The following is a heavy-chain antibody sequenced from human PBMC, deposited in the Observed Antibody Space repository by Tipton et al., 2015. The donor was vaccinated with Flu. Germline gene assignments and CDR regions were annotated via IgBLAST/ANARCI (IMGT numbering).Heavy chain of an antibody. D-gene: IGHD2-2*01. J-gene: IGHJ6*02. CDR2: IIPIFGTA. CDR3: ATLGYCSSTSCPTSRDV. Sequence: QLVQSGAEVKKPGSSVKVSCKASGGTFSSYAISWVRQAPGQGLEWMGGIIPIFGTANYAQKFQGRVTITADESTSTAYMELSSLRSEDTAVYYCATLGYCSSTSCPTSRDVWGQGTTVTVSS. V-gene: IGHV1-69*01. CDR1: GGTFSSYA.